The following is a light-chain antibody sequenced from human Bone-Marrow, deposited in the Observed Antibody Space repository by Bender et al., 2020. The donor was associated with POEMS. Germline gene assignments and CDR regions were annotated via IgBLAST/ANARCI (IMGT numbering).Light chain of an antibody. V-gene: IGLV3-25*03. J-gene: IGLJ2*01. CDR2: NDD. CDR1: ALPKQF. Sequence: SYELTQPPSVSVSPGQTATITCSGDALPKQFAYWYQQKPGQAPRLLIYNDDKRASGIPTRFSGSTSGTTVTLRITGVQPEDEGDYYCQSADSGGSYVVFGEMTKLTVL. CDR3: QSADSGGSYVV.